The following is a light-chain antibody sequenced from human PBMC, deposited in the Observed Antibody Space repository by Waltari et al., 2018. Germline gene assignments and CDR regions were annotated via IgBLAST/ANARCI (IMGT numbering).Light chain of an antibody. Sequence: QSVLTQPPSASGTPGQRVTISCSGSSSNLGTNFVYWYQPVPGTAPKLLIFRSDQRPSGVPDRFSGSKSGTSASLAISGLRSEDEGDYYCAAWDDSLNGYYVFGTGTKVTVL. V-gene: IGLV1-47*01. CDR3: AAWDDSLNGYYV. J-gene: IGLJ1*01. CDR1: SSNLGTNF. CDR2: RSD.